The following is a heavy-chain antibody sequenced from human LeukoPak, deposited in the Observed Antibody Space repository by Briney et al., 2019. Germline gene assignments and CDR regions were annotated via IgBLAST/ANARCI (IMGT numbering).Heavy chain of an antibody. Sequence: PGGSLRLSCAASGFTFSSYSMNWVRQAPGKGLEWVSSISSSSSYIYYADSVKGRFTISRDNPKNTVYLQMNSLRAEDTAVYYCAKEGGGYCSSSSCWGVWFDPWGQGTLVTVSS. D-gene: IGHD2-2*01. J-gene: IGHJ5*02. V-gene: IGHV3-21*04. CDR1: GFTFSSYS. CDR3: AKEGGGYCSSSSCWGVWFDP. CDR2: ISSSSSYI.